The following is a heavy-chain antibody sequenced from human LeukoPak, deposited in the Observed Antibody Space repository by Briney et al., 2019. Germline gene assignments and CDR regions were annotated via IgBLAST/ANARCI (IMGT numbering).Heavy chain of an antibody. CDR2: IYYSGST. D-gene: IGHD3-10*01. CDR1: GGSISSYY. V-gene: IGHV4-59*01. J-gene: IGHJ4*02. CDR3: ARAKNYYGSGSSGYYFDY. Sequence: SETLSLTCTVSGGSISSYYWSWIRQPPGKGLEWIGYIYYSGSTNYNPSLKSRVTISVDTSKNQFSLKLSSVTAADTAVYYSARAKNYYGSGSSGYYFDYWGQGTLVTVSS.